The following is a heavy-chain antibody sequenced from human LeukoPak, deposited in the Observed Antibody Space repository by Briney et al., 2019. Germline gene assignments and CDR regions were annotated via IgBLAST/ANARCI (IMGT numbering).Heavy chain of an antibody. D-gene: IGHD3-22*01. J-gene: IGHJ4*02. V-gene: IGHV3-23*01. CDR2: ISTSGGST. CDR1: EFTFSNYG. Sequence: GGALRLSCAASEFTFSNYGMTWVRQAPGKGLEWVSSISTSGGSTYYADSVKGRFTISRDNSKNTLYLQMNSLRAEDTAVYYCAKELLKYYYDSSGYPQMFDYWGQGTLVTVSS. CDR3: AKELLKYYYDSSGYPQMFDY.